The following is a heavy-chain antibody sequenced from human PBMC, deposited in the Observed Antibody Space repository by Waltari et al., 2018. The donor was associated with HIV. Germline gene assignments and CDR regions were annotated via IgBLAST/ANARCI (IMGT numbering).Heavy chain of an antibody. Sequence: QVQLVQSGAEVKKPGSSVKVSCKASGGTFSSYAISWVRQAPGQGLELMGRILPILGIANYAQKFQGRVTITAGKSTSTAYMELSSLRSEDTAVYYCARVRGTAPDYYGMDVWGQGTTVTVSS. D-gene: IGHD2-8*02. CDR2: ILPILGIA. CDR1: GGTFSSYA. V-gene: IGHV1-69*04. CDR3: ARVRGTAPDYYGMDV. J-gene: IGHJ6*02.